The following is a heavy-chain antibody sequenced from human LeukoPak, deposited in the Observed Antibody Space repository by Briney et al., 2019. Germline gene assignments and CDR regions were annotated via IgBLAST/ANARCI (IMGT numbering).Heavy chain of an antibody. CDR2: IYYSGST. CDR1: GGSISSSSYY. D-gene: IGHD2-15*01. Sequence: SETLSLTCTVSGGSISSSSYYWGWIRQPPGKGLEWIGSIYYSGSTYYNPSLKSRVTISVDTSKNQFSLKLSSVTAADTAMYYCARSTRNYFDYWGQGTLVTVSS. J-gene: IGHJ4*02. V-gene: IGHV4-39*01. CDR3: ARSTRNYFDY.